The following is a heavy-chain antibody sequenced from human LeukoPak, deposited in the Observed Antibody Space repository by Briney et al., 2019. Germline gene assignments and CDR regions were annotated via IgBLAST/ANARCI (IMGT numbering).Heavy chain of an antibody. CDR1: GGSISSYY. CDR3: ARALRGFGEPFDY. CDR2: IYYSGST. V-gene: IGHV4-59*01. D-gene: IGHD3-10*01. J-gene: IGHJ4*02. Sequence: SETLSLTCTVSGGSISSYYWSWTRQPPGKGLEWIVYIYYSGSTNYNPSLKSRVTISVDTSKNQFSLKLSSVTAADTAVYYCARALRGFGEPFDYWGQGTLVTVSS.